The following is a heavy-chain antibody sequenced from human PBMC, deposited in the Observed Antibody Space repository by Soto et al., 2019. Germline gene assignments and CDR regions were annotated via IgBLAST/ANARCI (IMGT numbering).Heavy chain of an antibody. J-gene: IGHJ4*02. CDR1: GGSISSYY. V-gene: IGHV4-59*01. Sequence: SETLSLTCTVSGGSISSYYWSWIRQPPGKGLEWIGYIYYSGSTNYNPSHKSRVTISVDTSKNQFSLKLSSVTAADTAVYYCARAVGEYSGYDGFDYWGQGTLVTVSS. CDR3: ARAVGEYSGYDGFDY. CDR2: IYYSGST. D-gene: IGHD5-12*01.